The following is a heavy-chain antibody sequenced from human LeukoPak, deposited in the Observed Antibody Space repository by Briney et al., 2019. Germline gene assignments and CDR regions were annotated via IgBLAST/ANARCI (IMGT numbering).Heavy chain of an antibody. V-gene: IGHV4-31*03. J-gene: IGHJ3*02. CDR3: ARDRSNEIRSFAFDI. CDR2: IYYSGST. D-gene: IGHD3-3*01. Sequence: TSQTLSLTCTVSGGSISSGGYSWSWIRQHPGKGLEWIGYIYYSGSTYYNPSLKSRVTISVDTSKNQFSLKLSSVTAADTVVYYCARDRSNEIRSFAFDIWGQGTMVTVSS. CDR1: GGSISSGGYS.